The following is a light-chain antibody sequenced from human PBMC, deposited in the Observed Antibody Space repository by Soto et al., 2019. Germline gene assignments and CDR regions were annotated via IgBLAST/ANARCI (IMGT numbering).Light chain of an antibody. CDR1: QSISNW. CDR2: DAS. Sequence: DIQMTQSPSTLSASVGDRVTISCRASQSISNWLAWYQQKPGKAPNLLIYDASSLESGVPSRFSGSGSVTDFSLIITRLQPEDSATYYCQQTYTSVATFGQGTMVDVK. V-gene: IGKV1-5*01. J-gene: IGKJ1*01. CDR3: QQTYTSVAT.